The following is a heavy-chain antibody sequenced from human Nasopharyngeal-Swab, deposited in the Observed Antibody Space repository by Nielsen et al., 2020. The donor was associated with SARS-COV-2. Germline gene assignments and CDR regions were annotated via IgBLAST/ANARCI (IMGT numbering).Heavy chain of an antibody. D-gene: IGHD3-22*01. CDR2: IIPIFGTA. CDR1: GYTFTSYG. Sequence: SVQVSCKASGYTFTSYGISWVRQAPGQGLEWMGGIIPIFGTANYAQKFQGRVTITEDESTSTAYMELSSLRSEDTAVYYCASSIGDYYDSSGYGDYWGQGTLVTVSS. CDR3: ASSIGDYYDSSGYGDY. J-gene: IGHJ4*02. V-gene: IGHV1-69*13.